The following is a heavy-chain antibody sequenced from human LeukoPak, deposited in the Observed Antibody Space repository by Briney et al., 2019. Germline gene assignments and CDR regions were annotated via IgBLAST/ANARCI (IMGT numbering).Heavy chain of an antibody. J-gene: IGHJ4*02. CDR3: ARIYCSITNCNFYFDY. V-gene: IGHV3-11*04. Sequence: GGSLRLSCAASGFTFSDNYMSWIRQAPGKGLEWASYISSSGSSKYYADSVKGRFTIARDNAENSLYLQMSSLTAEDTAVYYCARIYCSITNCNFYFDYWGQGTLVTVSS. CDR2: ISSSGSSK. D-gene: IGHD2-2*01. CDR1: GFTFSDNY.